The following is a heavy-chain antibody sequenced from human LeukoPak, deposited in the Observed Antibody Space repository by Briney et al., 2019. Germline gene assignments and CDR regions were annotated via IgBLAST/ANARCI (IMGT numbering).Heavy chain of an antibody. CDR3: AREHLEMEF. CDR1: GSTFSSYE. D-gene: IGHD5-24*01. V-gene: IGHV3-48*03. Sequence: PGGSLRLSCAASGSTFSSYEMNWVRQAPGKGLEWVSYIGSSGTSKYYADSVKGRFTISRDNAKNSLYLQMNSLRAEDTAVYYCAREHLEMEFWGQGTTVTVSS. J-gene: IGHJ6*02. CDR2: IGSSGTSK.